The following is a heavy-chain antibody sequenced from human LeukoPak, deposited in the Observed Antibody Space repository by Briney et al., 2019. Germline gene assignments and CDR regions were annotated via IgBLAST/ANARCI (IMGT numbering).Heavy chain of an antibody. V-gene: IGHV4-39*01. D-gene: IGHD3-22*01. Sequence: SETLSLTCTVSGGSISSSSYYWGWIRQPPGKGLEWIGSIYYSGSTYYNPSLKSRVTISVDTSKNQFSLKLSSVTAADTAVYYCARVWGLYYYDSSGYYDYWGQGTLVTVSS. CDR3: ARVWGLYYYDSSGYYDY. CDR1: GGSISSSSYY. CDR2: IYYSGST. J-gene: IGHJ4*02.